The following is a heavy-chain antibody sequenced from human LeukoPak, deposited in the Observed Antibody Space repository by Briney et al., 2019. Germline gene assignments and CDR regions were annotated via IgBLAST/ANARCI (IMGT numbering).Heavy chain of an antibody. Sequence: PGGSLILSCAASGFVFSSYAMSWVRQAPGKGLEWVSTLSDSGGKTYYADSVKGRFTISRDNSKNTLYLQMNSLRAEDTAVYYCAKVGLRLGGDYWGQGTLVTVSS. CDR2: LSDSGGKT. D-gene: IGHD4-17*01. V-gene: IGHV3-23*01. CDR1: GFVFSSYA. CDR3: AKVGLRLGGDY. J-gene: IGHJ4*02.